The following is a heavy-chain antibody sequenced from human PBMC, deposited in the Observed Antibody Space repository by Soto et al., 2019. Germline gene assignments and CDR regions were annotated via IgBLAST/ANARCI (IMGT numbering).Heavy chain of an antibody. Sequence: ASVKVSCKASGYTFTGYYMHWVRQAPGQGLEWMGWINPNSGGTNYAQKFQGRVTMTRDTSISTAYMELSRLRSDDTAVYYCARDEGMSRSSSGVYGMDVWGQGTTVTACS. CDR3: ARDEGMSRSSSGVYGMDV. CDR2: INPNSGGT. D-gene: IGHD6-6*01. V-gene: IGHV1-2*02. CDR1: GYTFTGYY. J-gene: IGHJ6*02.